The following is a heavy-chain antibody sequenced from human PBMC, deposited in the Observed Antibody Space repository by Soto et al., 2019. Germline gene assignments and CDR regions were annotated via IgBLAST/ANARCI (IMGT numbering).Heavy chain of an antibody. J-gene: IGHJ6*02. CDR2: INPSGGGT. D-gene: IGHD6-19*01. CDR1: GYTFTSYY. CDR3: ARDSEGEPWLVYYYYYGMDV. Sequence: QVQLVQSGAEVKKPGASVKVSCKASGYTFTSYYMHWVRQAPGQGLEWMGIINPSGGGTSYAQKFQGRVTMTRDTSTSTVYMELSSLRSEDTAVYYCARDSEGEPWLVYYYYYGMDVWGQGTTVTVSS. V-gene: IGHV1-46*01.